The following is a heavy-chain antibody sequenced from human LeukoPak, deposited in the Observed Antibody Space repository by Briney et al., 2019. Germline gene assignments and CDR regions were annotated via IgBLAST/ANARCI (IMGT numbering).Heavy chain of an antibody. V-gene: IGHV4-31*03. CDR3: ASRLNYYDSSGYYPPDY. D-gene: IGHD3-22*01. CDR2: IYYSGST. CDR1: GGSISSGGYY. J-gene: IGHJ4*02. Sequence: PSETLSLTCTVSGGSISSGGYYWSWIRQHPGKGLEWIGYIYYSGSTYYNPSLKSRVTISVDTSKNQFSLKLSSVTAADTAVYYCASRLNYYDSSGYYPPDYWGQGTLVTVSS.